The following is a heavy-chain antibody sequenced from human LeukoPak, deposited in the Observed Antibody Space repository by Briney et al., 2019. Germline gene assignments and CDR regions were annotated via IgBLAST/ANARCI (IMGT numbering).Heavy chain of an antibody. CDR1: GFTFSSYG. D-gene: IGHD2-2*02. V-gene: IGHV3-30*03. J-gene: IGHJ4*02. Sequence: GGSLRLSCAASGFTFSSYGMHWVRQAPGKGLEWVAVISYDGSNKYYADSVKGRFTISRDNAKNSLYLQMNSLRAEDTAVYYCARWGSSLCSSTSCHNFDYWGQGTLVTVSS. CDR3: ARWGSSLCSSTSCHNFDY. CDR2: ISYDGSNK.